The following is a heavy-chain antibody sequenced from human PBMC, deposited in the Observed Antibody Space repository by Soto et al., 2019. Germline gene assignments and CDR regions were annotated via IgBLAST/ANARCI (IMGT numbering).Heavy chain of an antibody. CDR1: GFTFSSYS. J-gene: IGHJ3*02. Sequence: GGSLRLSCAASGFTFSSYSMNWVRQAPGKGLEWVSYISSSSSTIYYADSVKGRFTISRDNAKNSLYLQMNSLRAEDTAVYYCARGSYDYDVLTGYYSGDAFDIWGQGTMVTVSS. D-gene: IGHD3-9*01. CDR3: ARGSYDYDVLTGYYSGDAFDI. CDR2: ISSSSSTI. V-gene: IGHV3-48*01.